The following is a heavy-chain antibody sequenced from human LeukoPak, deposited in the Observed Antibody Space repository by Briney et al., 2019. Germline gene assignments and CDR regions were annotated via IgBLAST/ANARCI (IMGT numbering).Heavy chain of an antibody. V-gene: IGHV1-3*01. J-gene: IGHJ4*02. D-gene: IGHD3-10*01. Sequence: ASVKVSCKASGYTFTSYAMHWVRQAPGQRLEWMGWINAGNGNTKYSQKFQGRVTITRDTSASTAYRELSSLRSEDTAVYYCARVDGSGSYYPAYFDYWGQGTLVTVSS. CDR2: INAGNGNT. CDR1: GYTFTSYA. CDR3: ARVDGSGSYYPAYFDY.